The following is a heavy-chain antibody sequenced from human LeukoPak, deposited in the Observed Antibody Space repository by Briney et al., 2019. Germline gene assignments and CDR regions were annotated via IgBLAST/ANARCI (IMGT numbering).Heavy chain of an antibody. Sequence: SETLSLTCTVSGDSIRSDSFYWNWIRQHPGKGLEWIGYIYHTGNTYYNPSLKSRVSISVDTSKNQFSLKMFSVTAADTAVYYCARALDDAFDIWGQGTMVTVSS. V-gene: IGHV4-31*03. J-gene: IGHJ3*02. CDR3: ARALDDAFDI. CDR2: IYHTGNT. CDR1: GDSIRSDSFY.